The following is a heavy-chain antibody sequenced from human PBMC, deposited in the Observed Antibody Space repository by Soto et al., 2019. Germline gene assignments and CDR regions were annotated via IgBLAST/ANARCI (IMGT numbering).Heavy chain of an antibody. Sequence: EVQLVESGGGLVQPGGPLSLPCPASGFPFSSSWMHWVRQAPGKGLVWVSSISTDASSTSYADPVKGRFTISRDNAKNTLYLQMNSVRAEDTAVYYCARLPNKSPQNWGQGTLVIVSP. CDR3: ARLPNKSPQN. CDR2: ISTDASST. V-gene: IGHV3-74*01. CDR1: GFPFSSSW. J-gene: IGHJ1*01.